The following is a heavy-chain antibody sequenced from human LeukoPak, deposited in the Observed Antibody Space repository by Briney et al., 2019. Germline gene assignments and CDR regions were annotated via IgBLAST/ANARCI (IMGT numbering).Heavy chain of an antibody. CDR2: IWYDGSNK. V-gene: IGHV3-33*08. CDR3: AREARDGYNKCLFDY. D-gene: IGHD5-24*01. Sequence: GGSLRLSCAASGFTFSSYGMHWVRQAPGKGLEWVAVIWYDGSNKYYADSVKGRFTISRDNSKNTLYLQMNSLRAEDTAVYYCAREARDGYNKCLFDYWGQGTLVTVSS. J-gene: IGHJ4*02. CDR1: GFTFSSYG.